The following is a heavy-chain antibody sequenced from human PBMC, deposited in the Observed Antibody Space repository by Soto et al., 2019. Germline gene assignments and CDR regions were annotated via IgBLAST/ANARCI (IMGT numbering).Heavy chain of an antibody. J-gene: IGHJ2*01. CDR2: KYWYDDR. D-gene: IGHD3-22*01. CDR1: GFSLSTNRVA. V-gene: IGHV2-5*01. CDR3: ALSSYDSADYKRVAWYFDF. Sequence: SGPTLVNPTQTLTLTCSFSGFSLSTNRVAVAWIRQPPGKALEFLALKYWYDDRRYSPSLKTRLSITKDTSKNQVVLKMTNMDLADIATYFCALSSYDSADYKRVAWYFDFWGPGTLVTVSS.